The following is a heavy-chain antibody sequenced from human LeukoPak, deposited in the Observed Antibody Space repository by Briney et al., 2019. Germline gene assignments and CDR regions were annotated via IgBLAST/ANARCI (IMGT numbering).Heavy chain of an antibody. J-gene: IGHJ4*02. D-gene: IGHD3-16*01. CDR1: GFTFSSYG. CDR2: ISGSGGST. V-gene: IGHV3-23*01. Sequence: GGSLRLSCATSGFTFSSYGMSWVRQAPGKGLEWVSAISGSGGSTYYADSVKGRFTISRDNSKNTLYLQMNSLRAEDTAVYYCAKDRNDYVWGSSDYWGQGTLVTVSS. CDR3: AKDRNDYVWGSSDY.